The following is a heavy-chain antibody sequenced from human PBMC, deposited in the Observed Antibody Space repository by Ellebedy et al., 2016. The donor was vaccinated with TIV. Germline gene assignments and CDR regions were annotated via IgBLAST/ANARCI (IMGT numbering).Heavy chain of an antibody. V-gene: IGHV4-4*07. Sequence: SETLSLXXTVSGDSIRSYYWNWIRQPAGKGLEWIGRIHSSGITKYSPSLQSRVNISIDTSRKQFSLNLNSVTAADTAVYYCAREGSGSYGNWGQGTLVTVSS. CDR3: AREGSGSYGN. D-gene: IGHD1-26*01. CDR1: GDSIRSYY. CDR2: IHSSGIT. J-gene: IGHJ4*02.